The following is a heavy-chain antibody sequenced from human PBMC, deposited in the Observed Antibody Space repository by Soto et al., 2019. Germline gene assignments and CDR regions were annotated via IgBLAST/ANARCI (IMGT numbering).Heavy chain of an antibody. Sequence: VQLVESGGGLVKPGRSLRLSCTASGFTFGDYAMSWFRQAPGKGLEWVGVIRSKGYGGTTEYAASVKGRFTISRDDSKSIAYLQMNRLKTEDTAVYYGTRAPRGYNWTPPRFDYWGQGTLVTVSS. J-gene: IGHJ4*02. D-gene: IGHD1-20*01. CDR2: IRSKGYGGTT. V-gene: IGHV3-49*05. CDR3: TRAPRGYNWTPPRFDY. CDR1: GFTFGDYA.